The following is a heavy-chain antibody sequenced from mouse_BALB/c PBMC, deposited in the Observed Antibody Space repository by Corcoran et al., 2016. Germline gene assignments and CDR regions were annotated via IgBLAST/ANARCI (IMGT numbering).Heavy chain of an antibody. CDR2: INTYTGEP. Sequence: QIQLVQSGPELKKPGETVKISCKASGYTFTNYGMNWVKQAPGKGLKWMGWINTYTGEPTYADDFKGRFAFSLETSASTAYLQINNLKNEDTATYFCARGGYPAWFAYWGQGTLVTVSA. D-gene: IGHD2-2*01. V-gene: IGHV9-3-1*01. CDR3: ARGGYPAWFAY. J-gene: IGHJ3*01. CDR1: GYTFTNYG.